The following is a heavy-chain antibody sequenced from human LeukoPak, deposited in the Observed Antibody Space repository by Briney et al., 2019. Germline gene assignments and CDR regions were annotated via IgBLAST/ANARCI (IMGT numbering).Heavy chain of an antibody. CDR3: ARIYYRRSDYHYYYMDV. Sequence: ASVKVSCKASGYTFSSYDINWVRQAAGQGLEWVGWMNSNSGNTGSALKVQGRVSITMNTSMSTYYLELSSLSSEDTAVYYCARIYYRRSDYHYYYMDVWGEGTTVSVSS. J-gene: IGHJ6*03. V-gene: IGHV1-8*01. D-gene: IGHD3-10*01. CDR1: GYTFSSYD. CDR2: MNSNSGNT.